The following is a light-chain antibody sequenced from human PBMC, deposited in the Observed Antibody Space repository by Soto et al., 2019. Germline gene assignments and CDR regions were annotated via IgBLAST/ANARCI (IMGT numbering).Light chain of an antibody. J-gene: IGKJ4*01. CDR3: QNYYRAPVT. Sequence: DIQMTQSPSSLSASVGDRVTIACRASQGINDRLAWSQQKPGQAPYLLIFAASPLRSGVLSRFSGSGSGADFTLTISSLQPEDVATYYCQNYYRAPVTFGGGTKVDIK. CDR2: AAS. V-gene: IGKV1-27*01. CDR1: QGINDR.